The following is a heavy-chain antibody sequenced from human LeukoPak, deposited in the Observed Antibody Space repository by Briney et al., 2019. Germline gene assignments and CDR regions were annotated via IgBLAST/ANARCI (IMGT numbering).Heavy chain of an antibody. J-gene: IGHJ6*03. Sequence: NTSETLSLTCTVSGGSISSYYWSWIRQPAGKGLEWIGRIYTSGSTNYNPSLKSRVTMSVDTSKNQFSLKLSSVTAADTAVYYCARDDGYYDHNLGYYYYWTSGAKGPRSPSP. CDR1: GGSISSYY. CDR3: ARDDGYYDHNLGYYYYWTS. CDR2: IYTSGST. V-gene: IGHV4-4*07. D-gene: IGHD3-3*01.